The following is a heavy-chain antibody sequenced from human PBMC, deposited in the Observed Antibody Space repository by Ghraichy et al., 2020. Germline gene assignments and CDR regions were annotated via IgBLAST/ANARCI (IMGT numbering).Heavy chain of an antibody. CDR2: INHSGST. V-gene: IGHV4-34*01. CDR1: GGSFSGYY. J-gene: IGHJ6*02. CDR3: ARRPIVGATTVNYYYGMDV. D-gene: IGHD1-26*01. Sequence: GSLKLSCAVYGGSFSGYYWSWIRQPPGKGLEWIGEINHSGSTNYNPSLKSRVTISVDTSKNQFSLKLSSVTAADTAVYYCARRPIVGATTVNYYYGMDVWGQGTTVTVSS.